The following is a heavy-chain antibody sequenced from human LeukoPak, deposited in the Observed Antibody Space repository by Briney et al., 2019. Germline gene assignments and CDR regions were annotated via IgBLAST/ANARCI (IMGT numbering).Heavy chain of an antibody. CDR3: TRGVY. CDR1: GFTCGDYA. Sequence: GGSLRLSCTASGFTCGDYAMSWVRQAPGKGREGVVFIRSKAYGGTTEYAASVKGKFTISRDDSKGIAYLQMNSLKPEVTAVYSCTRGVYWGQGTLVTVSS. V-gene: IGHV3-49*04. CDR2: IRSKAYGGTT. J-gene: IGHJ4*02.